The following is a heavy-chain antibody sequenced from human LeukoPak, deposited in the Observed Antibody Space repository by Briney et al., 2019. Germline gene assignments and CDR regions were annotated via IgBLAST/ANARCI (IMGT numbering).Heavy chain of an antibody. CDR2: ISYDGSNK. J-gene: IGHJ4*02. CDR3: AKDLGGGTDYYDIFDY. V-gene: IGHV3-30*18. Sequence: GGSLRLSCAASGFTFSTYGMHWVRQAPGKGLEWVAVISYDGSNKYYADSVKGRFTISRDNSKNTLYLQMNSLRAEDTAVYYCAKDLGGGTDYYDIFDYWGQGTLVTVSS. CDR1: GFTFSTYG. D-gene: IGHD3-22*01.